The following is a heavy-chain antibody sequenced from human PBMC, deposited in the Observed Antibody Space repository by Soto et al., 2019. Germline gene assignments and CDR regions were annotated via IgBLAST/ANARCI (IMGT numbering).Heavy chain of an antibody. Sequence: SETLSLTCTVSGGSISSGDYYWSWIRQPPGKGLEWIGYMYYSGSTYYNPSLKSRVTISVDTSKNQLALKLRSVTAADTAVYYCGRERGGEVTSLYGMDVCGQGTTVTVS. CDR3: GRERGGEVTSLYGMDV. V-gene: IGHV4-30-4*01. CDR1: GGSISSGDYY. D-gene: IGHD4-4*01. J-gene: IGHJ6*02. CDR2: MYYSGST.